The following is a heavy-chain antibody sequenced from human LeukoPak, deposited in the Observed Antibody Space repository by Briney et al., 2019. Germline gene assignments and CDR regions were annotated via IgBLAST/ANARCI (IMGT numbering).Heavy chain of an antibody. Sequence: PSETLSLTCAVYGGSFSGYSWSWIRQPPGKGLEWIREINHSGSTNYNPSLKSRVTISVDTSKNQFSLKLSSVTAADTAVYYCARSMTTVTTGWFDPWGQGTLVTVSS. CDR2: INHSGST. J-gene: IGHJ5*02. CDR1: GGSFSGYS. D-gene: IGHD4-17*01. V-gene: IGHV4-34*01. CDR3: ARSMTTVTTGWFDP.